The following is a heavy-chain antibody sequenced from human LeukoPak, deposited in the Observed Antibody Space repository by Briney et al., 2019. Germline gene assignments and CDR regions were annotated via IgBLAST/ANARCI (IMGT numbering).Heavy chain of an antibody. Sequence: GGSLRLSCAASGFTVSSNYTSWVRQAPGKGLEWVSVIYSGGSTYYADSVKGRFTISRDNSKNTLYLQMNSLRAEDTAVYYCARDQPDGGLDYWGQGTLVTVSS. D-gene: IGHD4-23*01. V-gene: IGHV3-66*01. CDR3: ARDQPDGGLDY. J-gene: IGHJ4*02. CDR2: IYSGGST. CDR1: GFTVSSNY.